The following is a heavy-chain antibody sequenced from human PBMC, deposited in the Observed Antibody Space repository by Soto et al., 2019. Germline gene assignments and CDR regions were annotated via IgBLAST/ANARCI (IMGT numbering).Heavy chain of an antibody. Sequence: QVTLKESGPVLVKPTETLTLTCTVSGFSLSNARMGVSWIRQPPGKALEWLAHIFSNDEKSYSTSLKSRLTISKDPCKGPVVLTMTNMDPVDTATYYCARIRYGSGSYYIRSPPRWFDPWGQGTLVTVSS. D-gene: IGHD3-10*01. CDR1: GFSLSNARMG. CDR3: ARIRYGSGSYYIRSPPRWFDP. J-gene: IGHJ5*02. V-gene: IGHV2-26*01. CDR2: IFSNDEK.